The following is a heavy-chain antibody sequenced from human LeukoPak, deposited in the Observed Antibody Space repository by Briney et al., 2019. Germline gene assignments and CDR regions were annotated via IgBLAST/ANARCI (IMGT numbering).Heavy chain of an antibody. D-gene: IGHD5-18*01. CDR3: AGGPNYSYGSDDAFDI. Sequence: GGSLRLSCAASGFTFSNYALSWVRQAPGKGLEWVSDISGSGGSTYYADSVKGRFTISRDNSKNTMYLQMNSLRAEDTAVYYCAGGPNYSYGSDDAFDIWGQGTMVTVSS. J-gene: IGHJ3*02. CDR2: ISGSGGST. CDR1: GFTFSNYA. V-gene: IGHV3-23*01.